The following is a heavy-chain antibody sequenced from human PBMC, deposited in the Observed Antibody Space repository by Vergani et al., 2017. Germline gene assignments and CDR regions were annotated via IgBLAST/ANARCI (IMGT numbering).Heavy chain of an antibody. CDR1: GFTSSYYG. J-gene: IGHJ1*01. V-gene: IGHV3-30*03. Sequence: QLHLVESGGGVVQPGRSLRLSCVVSGFTSSYYGMHWVRQAPGKGLEWVAVISYDGTQKYYADSVKGRFTIARDNSKSTLYLQMNSLRTEGTAVYYCATKSCGTPGCQIGYFREWGQGTLVTVSS. CDR3: ATKSCGTPGCQIGYFRE. CDR2: ISYDGTQK. D-gene: IGHD1-1*01.